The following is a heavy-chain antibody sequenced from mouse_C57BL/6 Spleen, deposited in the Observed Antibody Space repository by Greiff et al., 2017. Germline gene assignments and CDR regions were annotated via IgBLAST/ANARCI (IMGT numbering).Heavy chain of an antibody. Sequence: VQLQQSGAELVRPGASVTLSCKASGYTFTDYEMHWVKQTPVHGLEWIGAIDPETGGTDYNQKFKGKAILTAAQSSSTAYMELRSLTSEDSAVYYGTRGGTVVALYYAMDYWGQGTSVTVSS. J-gene: IGHJ4*01. D-gene: IGHD1-1*01. CDR2: IDPETGGT. CDR1: GYTFTDYE. V-gene: IGHV1-15*01. CDR3: TRGGTVVALYYAMDY.